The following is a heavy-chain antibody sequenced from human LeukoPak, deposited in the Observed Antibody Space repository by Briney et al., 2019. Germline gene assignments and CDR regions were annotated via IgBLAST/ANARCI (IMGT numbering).Heavy chain of an antibody. J-gene: IGHJ3*02. CDR3: ARTRITMIVVAHDAFDI. D-gene: IGHD3-22*01. Sequence: PSETLSLTCTVSGGSISSSSYYWGWIRQPPEKGLEWIGSIYYSGSTYYNPSLKSRVTISVDTSKNQFSLKLSSVTAADTAVYYCARTRITMIVVAHDAFDIWGQGTMVTVSS. CDR2: IYYSGST. CDR1: GGSISSSSYY. V-gene: IGHV4-39*07.